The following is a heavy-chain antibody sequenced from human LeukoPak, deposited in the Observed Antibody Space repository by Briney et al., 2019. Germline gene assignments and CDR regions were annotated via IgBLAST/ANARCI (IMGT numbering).Heavy chain of an antibody. CDR1: GYSISSGYY. D-gene: IGHD5-12*01. CDR3: ARPSYDNYYYYYMDV. CDR2: IYHSGST. Sequence: ASETLSLTCAVSGYSISSGYYWGWIRQPPGKGLEWIGSIYHSGSTYYNPSLKSRVTISVDTSKNQFSLKLSSVTAADTAAYYCARPSYDNYYYYYMDVWGKGTTVTVSS. V-gene: IGHV4-38-2*01. J-gene: IGHJ6*03.